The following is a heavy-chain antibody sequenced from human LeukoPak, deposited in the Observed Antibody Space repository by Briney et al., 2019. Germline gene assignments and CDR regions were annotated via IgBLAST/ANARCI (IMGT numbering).Heavy chain of an antibody. D-gene: IGHD4-17*01. Sequence: PGGSLRLSCSVSGFTFTSYAMSWVRQAPGKGLEWVSAIGAADGVALYADSVKGRFTISRDTSNNTLYLQMNSLRVEDTALYYRAKLGYGDYERTFDYWGQGTLVTVSS. V-gene: IGHV3-23*01. CDR3: AKLGYGDYERTFDY. CDR1: GFTFTSYA. CDR2: IGAADGVA. J-gene: IGHJ4*02.